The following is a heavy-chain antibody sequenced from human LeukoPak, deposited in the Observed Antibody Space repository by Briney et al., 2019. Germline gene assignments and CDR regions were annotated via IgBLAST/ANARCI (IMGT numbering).Heavy chain of an antibody. CDR1: GFTFSSYS. CDR3: ARDPDYYDSPTDY. CDR2: ISSSSSYI. Sequence: PGGSLRLSCAAFGFTFSSYSMNWVRQAPGKGLEWVSSISSSSSYIYYADSVKGRFTISRDNAKNSLYLQMNSLRAEDTAVYYCARDPDYYDSPTDYWGQGTLVTVSS. V-gene: IGHV3-21*01. J-gene: IGHJ4*02. D-gene: IGHD3-22*01.